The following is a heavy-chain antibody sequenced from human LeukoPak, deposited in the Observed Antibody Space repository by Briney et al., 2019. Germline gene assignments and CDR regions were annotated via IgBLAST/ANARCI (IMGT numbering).Heavy chain of an antibody. CDR2: VRSSRST. D-gene: IGHD2-2*01. V-gene: IGHV4-4*07. J-gene: IGHJ4*02. CDR3: ARRSSMENFYDQ. Sequence: SETLSLTCTVSGASMTTYYWSWIRQPAGKGLEWIGHVRSSRSTNYNPSLKSRVTMSVDTSKNQFSLKVSSVTAADTALYYCARRSSMENFYDQWGQGTLVTVSS. CDR1: GASMTTYY.